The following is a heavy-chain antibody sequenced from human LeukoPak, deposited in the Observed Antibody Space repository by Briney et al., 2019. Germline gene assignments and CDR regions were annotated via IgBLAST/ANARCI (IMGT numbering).Heavy chain of an antibody. D-gene: IGHD3-3*01. CDR1: GFTLSSYA. Sequence: PGRSLRLSCAASGFTLSSYAMHWVRQAPGKGLEWVAVISYDGSNRYYADSVKGRFTISRDNSKNTLYLQMNSLRAEDTAVYYCVLPYYDFWSGRANYGMDVWGQGTTVTVSS. V-gene: IGHV3-30-3*01. J-gene: IGHJ6*02. CDR3: VLPYYDFWSGRANYGMDV. CDR2: ISYDGSNR.